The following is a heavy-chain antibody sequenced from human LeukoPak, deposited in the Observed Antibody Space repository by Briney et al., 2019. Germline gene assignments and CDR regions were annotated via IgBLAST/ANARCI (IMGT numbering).Heavy chain of an antibody. Sequence: SETPSLTCTVSGGSISSYYWSWIRQPPGKGLEWIGYIYYSGSTNYNPSLKSRVTISVDTSKNQFSLKLSSVTAADTAVYYCARFVGSGSSKYYFDYWGQGTLVTVSS. D-gene: IGHD3-10*01. J-gene: IGHJ4*02. CDR3: ARFVGSGSSKYYFDY. CDR2: IYYSGST. V-gene: IGHV4-59*08. CDR1: GGSISSYY.